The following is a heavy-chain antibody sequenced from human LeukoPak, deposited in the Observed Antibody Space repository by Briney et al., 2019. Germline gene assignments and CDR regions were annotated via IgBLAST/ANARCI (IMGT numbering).Heavy chain of an antibody. CDR2: ISYDGSNK. J-gene: IGHJ3*02. Sequence: AGGPLRLSCAASGFTFSSYGMHWVRQAPGKGLEWVAVISYDGSNKYYADSVKGRFTISRDNSKNTLYLQMNSLRAEDTAVYYCAKFPKGPYGNYVTDAFDIWGQGTMVTVS. CDR1: GFTFSSYG. V-gene: IGHV3-30*18. CDR3: AKFPKGPYGNYVTDAFDI. D-gene: IGHD4-11*01.